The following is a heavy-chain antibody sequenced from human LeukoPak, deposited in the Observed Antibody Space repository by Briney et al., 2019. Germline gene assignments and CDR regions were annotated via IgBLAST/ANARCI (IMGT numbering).Heavy chain of an antibody. CDR3: AQDRVLGTSPKLDY. J-gene: IGHJ4*02. CDR2: IGGSASGSDT. V-gene: IGHV3-23*01. D-gene: IGHD1-7*01. CDR1: GFTFSNYA. Sequence: GGSLRLSCAASGFTFSNYAMSWVRQAPGRGLEWVSTIGGSASGSDTYYADSVRGRFIISRDNSKNTLSLQMNSLRAEDTAVYYCAQDRVLGTSPKLDYWGQGTLVSVSS.